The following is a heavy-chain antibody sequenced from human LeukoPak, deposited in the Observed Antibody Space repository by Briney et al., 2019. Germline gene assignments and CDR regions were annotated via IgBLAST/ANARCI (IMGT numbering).Heavy chain of an antibody. CDR3: ARHMAILTEDYFYYGMDV. Sequence: ASVKVSCKASGYTFTGYYIHWVRQAPGQGLEWMGWINPNSGGTNYAQKSQGRVTMTRDTSISTAYMELSRLRSDDTALYYCARHMAILTEDYFYYGMDVWGQGTTVTVSS. V-gene: IGHV1-2*02. J-gene: IGHJ6*02. D-gene: IGHD5-24*01. CDR1: GYTFTGYY. CDR2: INPNSGGT.